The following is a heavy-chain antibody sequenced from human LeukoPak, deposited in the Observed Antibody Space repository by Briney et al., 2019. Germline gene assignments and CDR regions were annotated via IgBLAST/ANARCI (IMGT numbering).Heavy chain of an antibody. CDR2: IYYSGST. CDR1: GGSISSSSYY. J-gene: IGHJ3*02. Sequence: SETLSLTCTVSGGSISSSSYYWGWIRQPPGKGLEWIGSIYYSGSTYYNPSLKSRVTISVDTSKNQFSLKLSSVTAADTAVYYCARPRLGATPFDAFDIWGQGTMVTVSS. CDR3: ARPRLGATPFDAFDI. D-gene: IGHD1-26*01. V-gene: IGHV4-39*07.